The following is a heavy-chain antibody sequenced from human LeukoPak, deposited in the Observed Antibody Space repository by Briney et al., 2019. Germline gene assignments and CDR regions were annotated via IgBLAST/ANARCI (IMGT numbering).Heavy chain of an antibody. J-gene: IGHJ4*02. CDR2: ISSSSRTI. V-gene: IGHV3-48*01. D-gene: IGHD3-10*01. CDR1: GFTFSSYS. Sequence: GGSLRLSCAASGFTFSSYSMNWVRQAPGKGLEWVSYISSSSRTIYDADSVKGRFTISRDNAKNSLYLQMNGLRAEDTAVYYCARDSGSGSYVDYWGQGTLVTVSS. CDR3: ARDSGSGSYVDY.